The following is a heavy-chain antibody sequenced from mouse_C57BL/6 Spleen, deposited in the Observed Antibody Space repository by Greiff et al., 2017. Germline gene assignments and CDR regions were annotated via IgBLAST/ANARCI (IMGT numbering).Heavy chain of an antibody. CDR3: ARAATVVGDFDY. CDR2: IDPSDSYT. D-gene: IGHD1-1*01. CDR1: VYTFTSYW. J-gene: IGHJ2*01. V-gene: IGHV1-50*01. Sequence: QLQQPGAELVKPGASVKLSCKASVYTFTSYWMQWVKQRPGQGLEWIGEIDPSDSYTNYNQKFKAKATLTVDTSSSTAYMQLSSLTSEDSAVYYCARAATVVGDFDYWGQGTTLTVSS.